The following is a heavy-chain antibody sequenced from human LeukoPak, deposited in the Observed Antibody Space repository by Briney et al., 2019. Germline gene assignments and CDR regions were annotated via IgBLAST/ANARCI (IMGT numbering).Heavy chain of an antibody. D-gene: IGHD3-10*01. V-gene: IGHV3-21*01. CDR1: GLTFRNYW. J-gene: IGHJ4*02. CDR2: ISSSSSYI. CDR3: ARVRGGYYFDY. Sequence: PGGSLRLSCAASGLTFRNYWMSWIRQAPGKGLEWVSSISSSSSYIYYADSVKGRFTISRDNAKNSLYLQMNSLRAEDTVVYYCARVRGGYYFDYWGQGTLVTVSS.